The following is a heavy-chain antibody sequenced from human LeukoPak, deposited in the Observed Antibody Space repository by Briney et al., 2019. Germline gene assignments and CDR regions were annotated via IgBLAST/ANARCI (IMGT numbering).Heavy chain of an antibody. Sequence: GGSLRLSCAASGFTFSSYAMHWVRQAPGKGLEWVAVISYDGSNKYYADSVKGRFTISRDNSKNTLYLQMNSLRAEDTALYYCAKDPGGYFDYWGQGTLVTVSS. CDR1: GFTFSSYA. V-gene: IGHV3-30-3*01. CDR3: AKDPGGYFDY. J-gene: IGHJ4*02. CDR2: ISYDGSNK.